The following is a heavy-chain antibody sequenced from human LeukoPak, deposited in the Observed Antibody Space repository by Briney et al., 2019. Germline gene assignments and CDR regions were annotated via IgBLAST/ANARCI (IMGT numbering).Heavy chain of an antibody. J-gene: IGHJ4*02. Sequence: GGSLRLSCAASGFTFSSYAMSWVRQAPGKGLEWVSAISGSGGSTYYADSVKGRFTIYRDNSKNTLHLQMNSLRAEDTAVYHCPKDGGVLWFGELFREQYYFDYWGQGTLVTVSS. CDR2: ISGSGGST. CDR1: GFTFSSYA. V-gene: IGHV3-23*01. CDR3: PKDGGVLWFGELFREQYYFDY. D-gene: IGHD3-10*01.